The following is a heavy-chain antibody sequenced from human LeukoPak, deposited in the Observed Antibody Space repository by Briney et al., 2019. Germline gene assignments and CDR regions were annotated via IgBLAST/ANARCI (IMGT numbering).Heavy chain of an antibody. Sequence: GGSLRLSCSVSGFDFSIFGMNWVRQAPGKGLEWVSAISSSSTNIYYADSVKGRFTVTRDNAKNSLYLQMNSLRAEDTAVYYCARDGSGSGDCWGQGTLATVSS. J-gene: IGHJ4*02. CDR1: GFDFSIFG. CDR2: ISSSSTNI. V-gene: IGHV3-21*01. CDR3: ARDGSGSGDC. D-gene: IGHD2-15*01.